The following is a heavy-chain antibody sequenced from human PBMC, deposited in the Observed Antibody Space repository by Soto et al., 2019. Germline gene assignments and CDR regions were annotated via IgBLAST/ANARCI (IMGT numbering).Heavy chain of an antibody. CDR3: TREYDIFTGYYPRPFDY. V-gene: IGHV3-49*03. CDR2: IRSKAYGGTT. J-gene: IGHJ4*02. D-gene: IGHD3-9*01. Sequence: GGSLRLSCTASGFTFGDYAMSWFRQAPGKGLEWVGFIRSKAYGGTTEYAASVKGRFTISRDDSKSIAYLQMNSLKTEDTAVYYCTREYDIFTGYYPRPFDYWGQGTLVTVSS. CDR1: GFTFGDYA.